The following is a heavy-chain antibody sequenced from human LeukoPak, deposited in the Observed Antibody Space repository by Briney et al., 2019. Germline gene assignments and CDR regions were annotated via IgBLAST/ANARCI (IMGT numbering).Heavy chain of an antibody. J-gene: IGHJ4*02. CDR2: MNPNSGNT. D-gene: IGHD5-12*01. CDR1: GYTFTSYD. Sequence: ASVKVSCKASGYTFTSYDINWVRQATGQGLEWMGWMNPNSGNTGYAQKFQGRVTMTRDTSISTAYMELSRLRSDDTAVYYCARDQFLAGYSGYVLSYWGQGTLVTVSS. V-gene: IGHV1-8*01. CDR3: ARDQFLAGYSGYVLSY.